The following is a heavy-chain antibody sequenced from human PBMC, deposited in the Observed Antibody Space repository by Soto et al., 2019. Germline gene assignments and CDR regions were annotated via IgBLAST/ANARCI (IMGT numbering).Heavy chain of an antibody. D-gene: IGHD2-21*02. J-gene: IGHJ2*01. CDR1: GLTFSNYW. CDR3: ARDGAYCGGDCYSLWYFDL. Sequence: EVQLVESGGGLVQLGGSLRLSCEASGLTFSNYWMHWVRQAPGKGLVWVSRIHRDGTSTSYADSVKGRFTISRDNAKNTLYLQMNSLRAEDTAVYYCARDGAYCGGDCYSLWYFDLWGRGTLVTVSS. V-gene: IGHV3-74*01. CDR2: IHRDGTST.